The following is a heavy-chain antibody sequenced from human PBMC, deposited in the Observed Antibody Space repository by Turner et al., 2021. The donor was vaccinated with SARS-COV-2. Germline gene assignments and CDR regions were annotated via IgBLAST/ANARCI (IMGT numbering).Heavy chain of an antibody. D-gene: IGHD2-2*01. Sequence: QVQLQQWGAGLLKPSENLSLTCAVYGGSFNGYAWSWIRQPPGKGLEWIGEINHSGSTNYNPSLKSRVTISVDTSKNQFSLKLSSVTAADTAVYYCASPRCSSTSCLTQGYYGMDVWGQGTTVTVSS. V-gene: IGHV4-34*01. J-gene: IGHJ6*02. CDR3: ASPRCSSTSCLTQGYYGMDV. CDR2: INHSGST. CDR1: GGSFNGYA.